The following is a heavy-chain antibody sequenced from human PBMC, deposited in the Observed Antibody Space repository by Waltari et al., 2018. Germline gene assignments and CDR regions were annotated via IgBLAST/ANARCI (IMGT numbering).Heavy chain of an antibody. CDR3: AYSSSWYIGAFDI. D-gene: IGHD6-13*01. J-gene: IGHJ3*02. V-gene: IGHV4-39*07. CDR2: IYYSGST. CDR1: GGSISSSSYY. Sequence: QVQLQESGPGLVKPSETLSLTCTVSGGSISSSSYYWGWIRQPPGKGLEWIGSIYYSGSTYYNPSLKSRVTISVDTSKNQFSLKLSSVTAADTAVYYCAYSSSWYIGAFDIWGQGTMVTVSS.